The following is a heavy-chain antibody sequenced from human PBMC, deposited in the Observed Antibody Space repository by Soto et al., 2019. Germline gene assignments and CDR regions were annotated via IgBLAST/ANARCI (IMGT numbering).Heavy chain of an antibody. CDR1: GGSITRCNYY. V-gene: IGHV4-39*01. J-gene: IGHJ4*02. CDR3: ARHRGFSGYDRNYFDY. Sequence: SETLSLTCSVSGGSITRCNYYWGWIRQSPGKGLEWMGSVDYGGSTYDNPALKGRGTKSVDTSKNLFSLNLRSVTAADTAVYYCARHRGFSGYDRNYFDYWGQGILVTVS. D-gene: IGHD5-12*01. CDR2: VDYGGST.